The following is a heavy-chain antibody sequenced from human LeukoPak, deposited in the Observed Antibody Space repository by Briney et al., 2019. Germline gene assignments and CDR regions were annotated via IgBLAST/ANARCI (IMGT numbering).Heavy chain of an antibody. J-gene: IGHJ4*02. D-gene: IGHD5-18*01. CDR2: ISGSGGST. V-gene: IGHV3-23*01. Sequence: GGTLRLSCAASGFTFSSYGMSWVRQAPGKGLEWVSAISGSGGSTYYADSVKGRFTISRDNSKNTLYLQMNSLRAEDTAVYYCAKDRDVDTAMVFDYWGQGTLVTVSS. CDR3: AKDRDVDTAMVFDY. CDR1: GFTFSSYG.